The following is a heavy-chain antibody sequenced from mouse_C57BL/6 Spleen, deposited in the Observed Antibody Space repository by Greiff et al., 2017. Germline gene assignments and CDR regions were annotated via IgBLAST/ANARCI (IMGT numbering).Heavy chain of an antibody. Sequence: EVQVVESGGGLVQPGGSLSLSCAASGFTFTGYYMSWVRQPPGKALEWLGFIRNKANGYTTEYSASVKGRFTISRDNSQSILYLQMNALRAEDSATYYCARWYYYGSSSRYFDVWGTGTTVTVSS. CDR3: ARWYYYGSSSRYFDV. CDR2: IRNKANGYTT. V-gene: IGHV7-3*01. J-gene: IGHJ1*03. CDR1: GFTFTGYY. D-gene: IGHD1-1*01.